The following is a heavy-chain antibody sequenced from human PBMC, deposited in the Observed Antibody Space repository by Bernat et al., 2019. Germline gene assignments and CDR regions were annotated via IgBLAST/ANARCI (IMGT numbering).Heavy chain of an antibody. J-gene: IGHJ4*02. Sequence: EVQLMESGGGLVQPGGSLRLSCAASGFTFSTYVMSWVRQAPGKGLEWVSTINDSGDNTYYADSVVGRFTISRDNSKNTLFLQMSSLRAEDTAVYYCAKDHSAYTIQFDSWGQGTLVTVSS. CDR1: GFTFSTYV. D-gene: IGHD5-12*01. CDR3: AKDHSAYTIQFDS. CDR2: INDSGDNT. V-gene: IGHV3-23*01.